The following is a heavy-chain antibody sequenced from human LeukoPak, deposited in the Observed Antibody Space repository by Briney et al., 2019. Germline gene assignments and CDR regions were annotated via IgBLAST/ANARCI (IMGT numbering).Heavy chain of an antibody. D-gene: IGHD7-27*01. V-gene: IGHV4-59*02. CDR1: GVSVTDYY. Sequence: PSETLSLTCTVSGVSVTDYYWSWIRQSPGKGLEWIGYIYYTGTSYNPSLKSRVTISADTPKNQFSLKLISVTAADTAVYYCASRKLGNDYWGQGTLVTVSS. CDR3: ASRKLGNDY. J-gene: IGHJ4*02. CDR2: IYYTGT.